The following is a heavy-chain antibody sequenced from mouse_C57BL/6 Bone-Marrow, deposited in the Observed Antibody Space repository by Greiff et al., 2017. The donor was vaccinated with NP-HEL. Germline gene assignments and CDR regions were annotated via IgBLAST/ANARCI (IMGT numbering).Heavy chain of an antibody. J-gene: IGHJ1*03. V-gene: IGHV1-5*01. Sequence: EVQGVESGTVLARPGASVKMSCKTSGYTFTSYWMHWVKQRPGQGLEWIGAIYPGNSDTSYNQKFKGKAKLTAVTSASTAYMELSSLTNEDSAVYYCTRGDYDYPWYFDDWGTGTTVTVSS. CDR1: GYTFTSYW. CDR2: IYPGNSDT. D-gene: IGHD2-4*01. CDR3: TRGDYDYPWYFDD.